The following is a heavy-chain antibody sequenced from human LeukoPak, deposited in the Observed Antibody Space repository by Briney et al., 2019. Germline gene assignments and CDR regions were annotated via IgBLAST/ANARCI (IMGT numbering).Heavy chain of an antibody. CDR1: GFTFSNAW. CDR3: TTVVLTYYDILTGYYGPADY. Sequence: GGSLRLSCAASGFTFSNAWMSWVRQAPGKGLEWVGRIKSKTYSGTTDYAAPVKGRFTISRDDSKNTLYLQMNSLKTEDTAVYYCTTVVLTYYDILTGYYGPADYWGQGTLVTVSS. CDR2: IKSKTYSGTT. V-gene: IGHV3-15*01. J-gene: IGHJ4*02. D-gene: IGHD3-9*01.